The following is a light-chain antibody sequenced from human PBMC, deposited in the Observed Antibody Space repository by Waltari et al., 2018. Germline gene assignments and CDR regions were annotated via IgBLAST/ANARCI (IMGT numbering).Light chain of an antibody. Sequence: EIVVTPSPATLSVYPGERVTLSCRASQSLNDNLAWYQQNPGQAPRPRIYAASMRAPGVPVRFSGSGSGTEFTLTIDSLQSEDFAVYYCQQYNNWPPYTFGQGTQLDIK. CDR3: QQYNNWPPYT. J-gene: IGKJ2*01. CDR1: QSLNDN. V-gene: IGKV3-15*01. CDR2: AAS.